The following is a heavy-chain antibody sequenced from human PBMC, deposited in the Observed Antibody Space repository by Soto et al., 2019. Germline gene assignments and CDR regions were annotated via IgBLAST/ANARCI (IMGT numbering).Heavy chain of an antibody. V-gene: IGHV4-4*07. Sequence: SETLSLTCTVSRGSITNYYWSGIRLPAGKGLEWIGRIYTTGSTNYNPSLKSRVTMSVETSKNQFSLKLTSVTAADTAVYYCARLGYSSGWYRWFDPWGQGTLVTVSS. CDR1: RGSITNYY. D-gene: IGHD6-19*01. CDR2: IYTTGST. CDR3: ARLGYSSGWYRWFDP. J-gene: IGHJ5*02.